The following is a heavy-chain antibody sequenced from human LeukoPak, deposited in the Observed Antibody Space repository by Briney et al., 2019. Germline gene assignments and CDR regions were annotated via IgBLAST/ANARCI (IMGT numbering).Heavy chain of an antibody. D-gene: IGHD3-10*01. CDR1: VLTFCIYA. V-gene: IGHV3-64*01. Sequence: GGPVSLSCSASVLTFCIYAMQWLRESPGKGREYGSSISSNGGSTYYANSVKGRCTISRVNSKKTLYLQMGSLRGEDMGVYYCARDAWRSGSVWGKGPTVSVSS. J-gene: IGHJ6*04. CDR3: ARDAWRSGSV. CDR2: ISSNGGST.